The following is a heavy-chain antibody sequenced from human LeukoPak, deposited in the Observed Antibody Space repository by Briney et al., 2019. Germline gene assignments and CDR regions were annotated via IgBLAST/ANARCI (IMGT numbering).Heavy chain of an antibody. Sequence: SETLSLTCTVSGGSISSSSYYWSWIRQPPGKGLEWIGYIYYSGSTNYNPSLKSRVTISLDTSKNQFSVKLSSVTAADTAVYYCARLRPRSYSSGWYYFDYWGQGTLVTVSS. D-gene: IGHD6-19*01. V-gene: IGHV4-61*05. CDR2: IYYSGST. CDR1: GGSISSSSYY. CDR3: ARLRPRSYSSGWYYFDY. J-gene: IGHJ4*02.